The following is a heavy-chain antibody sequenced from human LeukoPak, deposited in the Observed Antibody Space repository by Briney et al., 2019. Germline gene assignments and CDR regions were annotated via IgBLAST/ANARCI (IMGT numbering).Heavy chain of an antibody. D-gene: IGHD1-26*01. V-gene: IGHV3-11*04. CDR2: ISRSGSTI. CDR1: GFTFSDYY. CDR3: AKRYSGSYFSRYREAFDI. J-gene: IGHJ3*02. Sequence: GGSLRLSCAASGFTFSDYYMSWIRQAPGKGLEWVSYISRSGSTIYYADSVKGRFTISRDNAKNSLYLQMNSLRAEDTAVYYCAKRYSGSYFSRYREAFDIWGQGTMVTVSS.